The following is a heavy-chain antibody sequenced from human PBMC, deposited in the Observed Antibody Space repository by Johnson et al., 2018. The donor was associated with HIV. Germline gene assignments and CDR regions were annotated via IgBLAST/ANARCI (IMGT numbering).Heavy chain of an antibody. CDR3: ARDNWNEDI. D-gene: IGHD1-20*01. CDR1: GFTFSSHG. Sequence: QVQLVESGGGVVQPGRSLRLSCAASGFTFSSHGMHWVRQAPGKGLEWVALISYDESNKYYADSVKGRFTISRDNSKNTLYLQMNSLRAEDTAVYYCARDNWNEDIWGQGTMVTVSS. V-gene: IGHV3-30*03. CDR2: ISYDESNK. J-gene: IGHJ3*02.